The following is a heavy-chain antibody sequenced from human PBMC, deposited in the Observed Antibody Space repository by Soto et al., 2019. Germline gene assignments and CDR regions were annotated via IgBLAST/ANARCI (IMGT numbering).Heavy chain of an antibody. D-gene: IGHD5-12*01. CDR1: GFTFSDYP. CDR3: ARDFSMVIVAPGY. V-gene: IGHV3-30*04. CDR2: ISYDGSNT. J-gene: IGHJ4*02. Sequence: PGGSLRLSCAASGFTFSDYPMHWVRQAPGKGLEWVAVISYDGSNTFYAESVKGRFTISRDNSKNTVYLQINALRAEDTAVYYCARDFSMVIVAPGYWGQGTLVTVSS.